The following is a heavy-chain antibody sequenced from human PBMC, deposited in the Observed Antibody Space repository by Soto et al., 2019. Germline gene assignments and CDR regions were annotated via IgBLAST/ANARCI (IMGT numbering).Heavy chain of an antibody. CDR2: INPKGGAT. Sequence: QVQLVQSGAEVKKPGASLKVSCKASGYRFTGYGLHGVRQAPGQGLQGMGWINPKGGATDYAQKFQGRVTMTREMSTNTAYLELSGLRSDDTADDTAVYYCAKSNYGGDDYFQYGLDVWGQGTTVTVSS. CDR3: VYYCAKSNYGGDDYFQYGLDV. V-gene: IGHV1-2*02. CDR1: GYRFTGYG. D-gene: IGHD2-21*02. J-gene: IGHJ6*02.